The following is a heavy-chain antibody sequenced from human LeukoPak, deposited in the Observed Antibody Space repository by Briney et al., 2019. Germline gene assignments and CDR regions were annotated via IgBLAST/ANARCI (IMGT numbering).Heavy chain of an antibody. Sequence: PSETLSLTCTVSGGSIRSSYYYWGWIRQPPGKGLEWIGSIYDSGSTYYNPSLKSRVTISVDTSKNQFSLKLNSVTAADTAVYYCARDVTVRGVPNWFDPWGQGTLVTVSS. D-gene: IGHD4-11*01. CDR2: IYDSGST. CDR1: GGSIRSSYYY. CDR3: ARDVTVRGVPNWFDP. J-gene: IGHJ5*02. V-gene: IGHV4-39*07.